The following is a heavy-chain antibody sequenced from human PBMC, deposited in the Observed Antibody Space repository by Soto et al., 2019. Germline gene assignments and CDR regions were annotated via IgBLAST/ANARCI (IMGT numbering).Heavy chain of an antibody. CDR2: INHSGST. CDR1: GLSFSGYY. J-gene: IGHJ4*02. CDR3: ARGLKGTEHRLVGY. Sequence: AEMLSFTCAVYGLSFSGYYWILLRQPPGKGLEWIGEINHSGSTNYNPSLKSRVTISVDTSKNQFSLKLSSVTAADTAVYYCARGLKGTEHRLVGYWGQGTLVTVSS. D-gene: IGHD6-19*01. V-gene: IGHV4-34*01.